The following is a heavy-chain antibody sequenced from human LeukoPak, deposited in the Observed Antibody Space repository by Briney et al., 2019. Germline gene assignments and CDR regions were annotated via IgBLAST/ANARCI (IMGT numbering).Heavy chain of an antibody. D-gene: IGHD6-19*01. V-gene: IGHV4-38-2*01. J-gene: IGHJ6*03. CDR2: IYHSGKT. CDR3: ARGGDSTGWYYYYMDV. Sequence: PSETLSLTCAVSGYSISSGYYWAWIRQPPGKGLEWIGCIYHSGKTYFNPSLKSRVTISVDTSKSQFSLKLTSVTAADTAVYYCARGGDSTGWYYYYMDVWGKGTTVTVSS. CDR1: GYSISSGYY.